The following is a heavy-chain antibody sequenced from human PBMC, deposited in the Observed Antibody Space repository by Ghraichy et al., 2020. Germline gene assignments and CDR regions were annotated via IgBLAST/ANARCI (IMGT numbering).Heavy chain of an antibody. Sequence: LSLTCAASGFTVSSNYMSWVRQAPGKGLEWVSVIYSGGSTYYADSVKGRFTISRDNSKNTLYLQMNSLRAEDTAVYYCARAAIGIAARSRPGPLGYWGQGTLVTGSS. J-gene: IGHJ4*02. CDR3: ARAAIGIAARSRPGPLGY. CDR1: GFTVSSNY. V-gene: IGHV3-66*01. D-gene: IGHD6-6*01. CDR2: IYSGGST.